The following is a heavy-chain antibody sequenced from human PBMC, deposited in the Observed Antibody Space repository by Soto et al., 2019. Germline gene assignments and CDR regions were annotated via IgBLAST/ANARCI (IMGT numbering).Heavy chain of an antibody. CDR2: INVYNGNT. V-gene: IGHV1-18*04. CDR1: GYTFTSNS. Sequence: ASVKVSCKASGYTFTSNSIGWVRQAPGQGLEWMGWINVYNGNTKYAQQLQGRVTLTTDTSTSTAYMDLRSLRSDDTAVYYCARIMSASSGWLTDYWGQGTLVTVSS. D-gene: IGHD6-19*01. J-gene: IGHJ4*02. CDR3: ARIMSASSGWLTDY.